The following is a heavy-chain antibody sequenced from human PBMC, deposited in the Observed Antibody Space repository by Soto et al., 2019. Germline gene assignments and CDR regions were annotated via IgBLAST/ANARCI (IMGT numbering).Heavy chain of an antibody. CDR3: ARAYDYGDSNWFDP. V-gene: IGHV4-30-2*01. D-gene: IGHD4-17*01. CDR2: IYHSGST. Sequence: SETLSLTCAVSGGSISSGGYSWSWIRQPPGKGLEWIGYIYHSGSTYYNPSLKSRVTISVDRSKNQFSLKLSSVTAADTAVYYCARAYDYGDSNWFDPWGQGTLVTVSS. CDR1: GGSISSGGYS. J-gene: IGHJ5*02.